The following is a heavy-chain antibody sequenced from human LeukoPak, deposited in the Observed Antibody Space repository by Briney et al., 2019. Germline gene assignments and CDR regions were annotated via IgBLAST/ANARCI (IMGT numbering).Heavy chain of an antibody. CDR1: GYTFTGYY. CDR2: INPNSGGT. CDR3: ARVATDSSGSFFGY. D-gene: IGHD3-22*01. Sequence: ASVKVSCKASGYTFTGYYMHWVRQAPGQGLEWMGWINPNSGGTNYAQKFQGRVTMTRDTSISTAYMELSRLRSDDTAVYYCARVATDSSGSFFGYWGQGTLVTVSS. J-gene: IGHJ4*02. V-gene: IGHV1-2*02.